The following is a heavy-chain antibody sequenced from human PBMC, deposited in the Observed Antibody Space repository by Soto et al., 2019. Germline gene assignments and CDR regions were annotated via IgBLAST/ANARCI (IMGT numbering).Heavy chain of an antibody. D-gene: IGHD2-2*01. CDR2: IWYDGSNK. Sequence: GGSLRLSCAASGFTFSSYGMHWVRQAPGKGLEWVAVIWYDGSNKYYADSVKGRFTISRDNSKNTLYLQMNSLRAEDTAVYYCARARGYCSSTSCYGLRYYYYGMDVWGQGTTVTVSS. CDR3: ARARGYCSSTSCYGLRYYYYGMDV. J-gene: IGHJ6*02. V-gene: IGHV3-33*01. CDR1: GFTFSSYG.